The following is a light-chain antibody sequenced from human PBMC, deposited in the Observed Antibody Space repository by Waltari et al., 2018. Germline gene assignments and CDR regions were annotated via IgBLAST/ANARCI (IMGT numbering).Light chain of an antibody. J-gene: IGKJ4*01. Sequence: EIVLTQSPATLSLSPGERATLSCRASQSVSSYLACYQQKPGQAPRLLIYDASNRATGIPARFSGRGSGTDFTLTISSLEPEDFAVYYCQQRSNGPATFGGGTNVEIK. CDR1: QSVSSY. CDR3: QQRSNGPAT. V-gene: IGKV3-11*01. CDR2: DAS.